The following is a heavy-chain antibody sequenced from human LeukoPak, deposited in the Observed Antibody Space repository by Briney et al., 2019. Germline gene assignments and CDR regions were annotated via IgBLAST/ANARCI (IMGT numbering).Heavy chain of an antibody. CDR2: IYYSGST. CDR3: ARLGVRDGFDI. V-gene: IGHV4-59*08. CDR1: GGSISSYY. J-gene: IGHJ3*02. D-gene: IGHD3-16*01. Sequence: SETLSLTCTVSGGSISSYYWSWIRQPPGKGLEWIGYIYYSGSTNYNPSLKSRLTISLDTSKNQLSPKLSSVTAADTAVYYCARLGVRDGFDIWGQGAMVTVSS.